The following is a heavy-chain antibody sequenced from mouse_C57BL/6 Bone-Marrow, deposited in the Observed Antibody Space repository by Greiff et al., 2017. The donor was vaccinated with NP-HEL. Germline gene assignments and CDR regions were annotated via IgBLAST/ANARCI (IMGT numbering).Heavy chain of an antibody. V-gene: IGHV2-6-1*01. CDR2: IWSDGST. CDR1: GFSLTSYG. CDR3: ARHYYYGSSSYAMDY. Sequence: VQLQQSGPGLVAPSQSLSITCTVSGFSLTSYGVHWVRQPPGKGLEWLVVIWSDGSTTYNSALKSRLSISKDNSKSQVFLKMNSLQTDDTAMYYCARHYYYGSSSYAMDYWGQGTSVTVSS. D-gene: IGHD1-1*01. J-gene: IGHJ4*01.